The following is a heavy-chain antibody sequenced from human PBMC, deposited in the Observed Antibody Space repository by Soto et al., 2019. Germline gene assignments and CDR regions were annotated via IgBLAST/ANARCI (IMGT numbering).Heavy chain of an antibody. D-gene: IGHD3-16*01. CDR3: AKGLRSDYIWGSYGHDAFDI. J-gene: IGHJ3*02. CDR2: ISGSGGST. Sequence: GGSLRLSCAASGFTFSSYAMSWVRQAPGKGLEWVSAISGSGGSTYYADSVKGRFTISRDNSKNTLYLQMKSLRAEDTAVYYCAKGLRSDYIWGSYGHDAFDIWGQGTMVTVSS. V-gene: IGHV3-23*01. CDR1: GFTFSSYA.